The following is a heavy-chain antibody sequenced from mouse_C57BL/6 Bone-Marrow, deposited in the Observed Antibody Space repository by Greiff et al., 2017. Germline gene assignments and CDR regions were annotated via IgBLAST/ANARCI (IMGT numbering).Heavy chain of an antibody. D-gene: IGHD1-1*01. V-gene: IGHV1-81*01. CDR2: IYPRSGNT. CDR3: ERGGYYGSSFDY. J-gene: IGHJ2*01. Sequence: LVESGAELARPGASVKLSCKASGYTFTSYGISWVKQRTGQGLEWIGEIYPRSGNTYYNEKFKGKATLTADKSSSTAYIELRSLTSEDSAVYFCERGGYYGSSFDYWGQGTTLTVSS. CDR1: GYTFTSYG.